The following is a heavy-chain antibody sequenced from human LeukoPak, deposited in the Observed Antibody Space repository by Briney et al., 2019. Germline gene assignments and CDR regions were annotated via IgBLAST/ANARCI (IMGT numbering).Heavy chain of an antibody. Sequence: PSETLSLTCAVYGGSFSGYYWSWIRQPPGKGLEWIGEINHSGSTNYNPSLKSRVTISVDTSKNQFSLKLSSVTAADTAVYYCARSHFERRYSGYDRVYYYYYGMDVWGQGTTVTVPS. CDR2: INHSGST. CDR1: GGSFSGYY. V-gene: IGHV4-34*01. CDR3: ARSHFERRYSGYDRVYYYYYGMDV. J-gene: IGHJ6*02. D-gene: IGHD5-12*01.